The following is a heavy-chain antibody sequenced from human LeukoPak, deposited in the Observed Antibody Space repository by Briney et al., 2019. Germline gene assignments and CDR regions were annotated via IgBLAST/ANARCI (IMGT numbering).Heavy chain of an antibody. Sequence: GESPKISCKGSGYSFTTYWIGWVRQMPGKGLEWMGIIYPDDSDTRYSPSFQGQVTLSVDKSITTAYPQWRSLKASDTAMYYCARHVSLSDSASYFDYWGQGTLVTVSS. V-gene: IGHV5-51*01. D-gene: IGHD6-25*01. J-gene: IGHJ4*02. CDR2: IYPDDSDT. CDR1: GYSFTTYW. CDR3: ARHVSLSDSASYFDY.